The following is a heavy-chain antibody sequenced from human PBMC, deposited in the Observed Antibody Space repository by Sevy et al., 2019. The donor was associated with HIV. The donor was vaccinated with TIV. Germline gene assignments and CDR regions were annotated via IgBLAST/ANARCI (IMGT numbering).Heavy chain of an antibody. D-gene: IGHD4-17*01. Sequence: SGPTLVKPTQTLTLTCTFSGCSLSTSGVGVGWIRQPPGKALEWLALIYWDDNKRYSPSLRSRITITKDTSKNQVVLTMTNMDPVDTATYYCAHSLYGDYIGGYFDYWGQGTLVTVSS. J-gene: IGHJ4*02. CDR2: IYWDDNK. V-gene: IGHV2-5*02. CDR3: AHSLYGDYIGGYFDY. CDR1: GCSLSTSGVG.